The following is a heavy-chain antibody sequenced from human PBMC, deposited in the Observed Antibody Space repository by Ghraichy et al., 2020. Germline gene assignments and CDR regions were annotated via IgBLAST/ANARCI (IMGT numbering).Heavy chain of an antibody. J-gene: IGHJ3*02. D-gene: IGHD3-9*01. CDR3: ARDLYFDWSLVPGAFDI. Sequence: SETLSLTCTVSGGSISSYYWSWIRQPAGKGLEWIGRIYTGGSTNYNPSLKSRVTMSVDTSKNQFSLKLSSVTAADTAVYYCARDLYFDWSLVPGAFDIWGQGTMVTVSS. CDR2: IYTGGST. CDR1: GGSISSYY. V-gene: IGHV4-4*07.